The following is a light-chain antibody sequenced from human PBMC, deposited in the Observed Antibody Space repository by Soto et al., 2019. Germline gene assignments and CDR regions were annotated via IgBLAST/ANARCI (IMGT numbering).Light chain of an antibody. CDR1: QSVSSSY. J-gene: IGKJ5*01. CDR3: QQYGSSL. CDR2: GAS. V-gene: IGKV3-20*01. Sequence: IVLTQSPGTLSLSPGERATLYFRASQSVSSSYLAWYQQKPGQAPRLLIYGASSRATGIPDRFSGSGSGTDFTLTISRLEPEDFAVYYCQQYGSSLFGQGTRLEIK.